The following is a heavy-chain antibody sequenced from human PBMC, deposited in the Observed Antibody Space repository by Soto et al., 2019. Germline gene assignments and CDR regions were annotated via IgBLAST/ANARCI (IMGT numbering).Heavy chain of an antibody. D-gene: IGHD2-21*02. J-gene: IGHJ4*02. CDR2: IYYSGST. CDR1: GGSISSGDYY. V-gene: IGHV4-30-4*02. Sequence: PSETLSLTCTVSGGSISSGDYYWSWIRQPPGKGLEWIGYIYYSGSTYYNPSLKSRVTISVDTSKNQFSLKLSSVTAADTAVYYCARAVFPATAPFDYWGQGTLVTVSS. CDR3: ARAVFPATAPFDY.